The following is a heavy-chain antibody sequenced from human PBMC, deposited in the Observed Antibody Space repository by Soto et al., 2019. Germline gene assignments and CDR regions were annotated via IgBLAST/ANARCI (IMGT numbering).Heavy chain of an antibody. V-gene: IGHV3-48*02. CDR2: IDSRSSTI. CDR3: ARDSMFGSGRYFFDS. J-gene: IGHJ4*02. D-gene: IGHD2-15*01. CDR1: GFSFNTYH. Sequence: LRLSCATSGFSFNTYHMNWVRQAPGKGLEWVSYIDSRSSTIFYADSVRGRFTISRDNAKNSLFLQMDSLRDEDTAVYFCARDSMFGSGRYFFDSWGQGALVTVSS.